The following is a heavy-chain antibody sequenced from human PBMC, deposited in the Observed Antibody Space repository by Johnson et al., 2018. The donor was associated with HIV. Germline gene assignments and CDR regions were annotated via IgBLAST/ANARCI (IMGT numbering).Heavy chain of an antibody. CDR2: INWNGGST. Sequence: EVLLLESGGGLVKPGGSLRLSCAASGFTFDDYGMSWVRQAPGKGLEWVSGINWNGGSTGYADSVKGRFTISRDNAKNSLYLQMNSLRGEDTAVYYCVRAPGTAGGAFDIWGQGTMVTVSP. CDR1: GFTFDDYG. V-gene: IGHV3-20*04. D-gene: IGHD1-1*01. J-gene: IGHJ3*02. CDR3: VRAPGTAGGAFDI.